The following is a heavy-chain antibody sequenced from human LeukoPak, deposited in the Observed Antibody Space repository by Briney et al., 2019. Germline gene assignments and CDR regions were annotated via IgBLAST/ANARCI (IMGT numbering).Heavy chain of an antibody. CDR2: IYYSGST. J-gene: IGHJ4*02. CDR3: ARVGYYDSSGYMYYFDY. V-gene: IGHV4-31*03. Sequence: PSETLSLTRTVSGGSISSGGYYWSWIRQHPGKGLEWIGYIYYSGSTYYNPSLKSRVTISVDTSKNQFSLKLSSVTAADTAVYYCARVGYYDSSGYMYYFDYWGQGTLVTLSS. D-gene: IGHD3-22*01. CDR1: GGSISSGGYY.